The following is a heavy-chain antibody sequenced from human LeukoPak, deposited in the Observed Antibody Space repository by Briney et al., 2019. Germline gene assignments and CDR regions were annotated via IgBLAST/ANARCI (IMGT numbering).Heavy chain of an antibody. D-gene: IGHD3-9*01. CDR2: ISAYNGNT. CDR1: GYTFTSYG. V-gene: IGHV1-18*01. Sequence: ASVKVSCKASGYTFTSYGISWVRQAPGQGLEWMGWISAYNGNTNYAQKLQGRVTMTTDTSTSTAYMELRSLRSDDTAVYYCAREPQLYDILTGYLDYYGMDVWGQGTTVTVSS. J-gene: IGHJ6*02. CDR3: AREPQLYDILTGYLDYYGMDV.